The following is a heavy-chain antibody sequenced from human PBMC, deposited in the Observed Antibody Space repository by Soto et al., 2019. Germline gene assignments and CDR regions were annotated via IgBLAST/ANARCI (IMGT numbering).Heavy chain of an antibody. CDR1: GYSFPSDW. CDR2: IYPADSDT. Sequence: PGESLKISCKGSGYSFPSDWIGWVRQMPGKGLEWMGSIYPADSDTRYSPAFQGQVTISADKSIRTAYLQMNNLRAEDTAVYYCAKGRVVRGAPSPYYYGMDVWGQGTTVTVSS. D-gene: IGHD3-10*01. V-gene: IGHV5-51*01. CDR3: AKGRVVRGAPSPYYYGMDV. J-gene: IGHJ6*02.